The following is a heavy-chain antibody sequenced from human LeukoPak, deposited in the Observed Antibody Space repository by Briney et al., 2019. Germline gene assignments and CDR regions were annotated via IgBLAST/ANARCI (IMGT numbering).Heavy chain of an antibody. Sequence: GGSLRLSCAASGFSLSSYSLNWVRQAPGKGLEWVSSIRISSTYIYYADSVKGRFIISRDNAKNSLYLQMNSLRAEDTAVYYCARETSKGDSSAYWIPGWFDPWGQGTLVTVSS. CDR3: ARETSKGDSSAYWIPGWFDP. J-gene: IGHJ5*02. D-gene: IGHD3-22*01. V-gene: IGHV3-21*01. CDR1: GFSLSSYS. CDR2: IRISSTYI.